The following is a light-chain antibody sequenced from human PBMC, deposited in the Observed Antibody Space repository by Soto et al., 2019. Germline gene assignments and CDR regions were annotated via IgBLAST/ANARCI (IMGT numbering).Light chain of an antibody. V-gene: IGLV1-40*01. CDR2: ANS. J-gene: IGLJ1*01. Sequence: QSVLAQPPSVSGAPGQRVTISCTWSSSXIGANYDVXXXXXXXXXAPRLLIYANSNRAGGGPGRFSGSKSGTSASLAITGLQAEDEADYYCQSYDSSLSGYVFGTGTKVTVL. CDR3: QSYDSSLSGYV. CDR1: SSXIGANYD.